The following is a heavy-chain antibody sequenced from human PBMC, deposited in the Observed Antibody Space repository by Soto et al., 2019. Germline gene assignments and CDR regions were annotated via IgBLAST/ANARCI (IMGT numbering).Heavy chain of an antibody. Sequence: QVQLVQSGAEVKKPGSSVKVSCKASGGTFSSYTISWVRQAPGQGLEWMGRIIPILGIATYAQKFKGRVTIPAHKSTGAAYRELSSLRSENTALYDCARGGWLKDYWGQGTLVTVSS. D-gene: IGHD3-22*01. V-gene: IGHV1-69*02. CDR1: GGTFSSYT. CDR2: IIPILGIA. J-gene: IGHJ4*02. CDR3: ARGGWLKDY.